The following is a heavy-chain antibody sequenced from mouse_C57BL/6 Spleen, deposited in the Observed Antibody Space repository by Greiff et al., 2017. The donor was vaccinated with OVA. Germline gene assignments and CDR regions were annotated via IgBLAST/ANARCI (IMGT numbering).Heavy chain of an antibody. Sequence: VQLQQSGPELVKPGASVKISCKASGYAFSSSWMNWVKQRPGKGLEWIGRLYPGDGDTNYNGKFKGKATLTADKSSSTAYMQLSSLTSEDSAVYFCARRVGYGSSWYFDVWGTGTTVTVSS. V-gene: IGHV1-82*01. CDR3: ARRVGYGSSWYFDV. D-gene: IGHD1-1*01. CDR2: LYPGDGDT. CDR1: GYAFSSSW. J-gene: IGHJ1*03.